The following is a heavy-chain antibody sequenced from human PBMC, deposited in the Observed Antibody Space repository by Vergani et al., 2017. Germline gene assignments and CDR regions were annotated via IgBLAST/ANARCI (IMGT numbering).Heavy chain of an antibody. J-gene: IGHJ5*02. V-gene: IGHV4-38-2*01. D-gene: IGHD6-13*01. CDR3: ARREAVAAAGPNWFDP. CDR1: DYSISSGYY. Sequence: QVQLQESGPGLVKPSETLSLTCAVSDYSISSGYYWGWIRQPPGKGLEWIGSIYHSGSTYYNPSLKSRVTISVDTSKNQFSLKLSSVTAADTAVYYCARREAVAAAGPNWFDPWGQGTLVTVSS. CDR2: IYHSGST.